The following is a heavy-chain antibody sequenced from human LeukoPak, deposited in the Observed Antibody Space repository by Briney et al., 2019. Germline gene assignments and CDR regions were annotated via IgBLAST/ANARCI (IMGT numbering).Heavy chain of an antibody. D-gene: IGHD1-26*01. V-gene: IGHV1-8*01. CDR3: TRVTGSIDY. Sequence: ASVKVSSKASAYTFTINNINWVRQATGQGLEWMGWMNPKSGNTGYAQKFQGRVTMTRDTSISTAYMELSSLRSAVTAVYYCTRVTGSIDYWGQGTLVTVSS. J-gene: IGHJ4*02. CDR1: AYTFTINN. CDR2: MNPKSGNT.